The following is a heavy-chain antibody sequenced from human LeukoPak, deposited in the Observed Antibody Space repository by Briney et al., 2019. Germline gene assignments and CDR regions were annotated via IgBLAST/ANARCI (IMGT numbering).Heavy chain of an antibody. CDR3: ATQKVVPAPDVVY. Sequence: ASVKISCKVYGYTFTDYYMHWVQQAPGKGLEWMGLVDPEDGETIYAEKFQGRVTITADTSTDTAYMELSSLRSEDTAVYYCATQKVVPAPDVVYWGQGTLVTVSS. CDR1: GYTFTDYY. CDR2: VDPEDGET. J-gene: IGHJ4*02. D-gene: IGHD2-2*01. V-gene: IGHV1-69-2*01.